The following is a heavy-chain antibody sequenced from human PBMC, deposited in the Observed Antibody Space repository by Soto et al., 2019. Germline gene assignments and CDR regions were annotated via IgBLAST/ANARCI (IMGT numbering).Heavy chain of an antibody. Sequence: ASVKVSCKASGYTFTSYYMHWVRQAPGQGLEWMGIINPSGGSTSYAQKFQGRVTMTRDTSTSTVYMELSSLRSEDTAVYYCARSRRPVYCGGDCPTPYYFDYWGQGTLVTVSS. V-gene: IGHV1-46*01. D-gene: IGHD2-21*02. CDR2: INPSGGST. CDR1: GYTFTSYY. CDR3: ARSRRPVYCGGDCPTPYYFDY. J-gene: IGHJ4*02.